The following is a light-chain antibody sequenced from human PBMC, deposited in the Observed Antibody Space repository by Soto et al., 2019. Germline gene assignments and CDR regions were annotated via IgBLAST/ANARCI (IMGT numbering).Light chain of an antibody. CDR2: DVS. J-gene: IGLJ2*01. CDR3: SSYTSSSTVL. Sequence: QYVLTQPASVSGSPGQSITISCTGTSSDVCGYNYVSWYQQHPGKAPKLMIYDVSNRPSGVSNRFSGSKSGNTASLTISGLQAEDEANYYCSSYTSSSTVLFGGGTKVTVL. CDR1: SSDVCGYNY. V-gene: IGLV2-14*01.